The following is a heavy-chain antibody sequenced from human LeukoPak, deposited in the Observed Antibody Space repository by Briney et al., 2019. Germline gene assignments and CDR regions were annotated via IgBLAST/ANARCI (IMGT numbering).Heavy chain of an antibody. Sequence: GGSLRLSCAASGFTFSSYSMNWVRQAPGKGLEWVSSISSSSSYIYYADSVKGRFTTSRDNAKNSLYLQMNSLRAEDTAVYYCARDPKDIVVVPAAIGQRGEDYWGQGTLVTVSS. CDR1: GFTFSSYS. CDR3: ARDPKDIVVVPAAIGQRGEDY. J-gene: IGHJ4*02. V-gene: IGHV3-21*01. D-gene: IGHD2-2*01. CDR2: ISSSSSYI.